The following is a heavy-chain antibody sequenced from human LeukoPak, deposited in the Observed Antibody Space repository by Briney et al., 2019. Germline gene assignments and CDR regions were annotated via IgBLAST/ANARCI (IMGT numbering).Heavy chain of an antibody. CDR1: GGSISSSSYY. CDR2: IYYSGST. CDR3: ARDTELRFLEWLPLSLDV. Sequence: SETLSLTCTVSGGSISSSSYYWGWIRQPPGKGLEWIGSIYYSGSTYYNPSLKSRVTISVDTSKNQFSLKLSSVTAADTAVYDCARDTELRFLEWLPLSLDVWGKGTTVTVSS. J-gene: IGHJ6*04. V-gene: IGHV4-39*07. D-gene: IGHD3-3*01.